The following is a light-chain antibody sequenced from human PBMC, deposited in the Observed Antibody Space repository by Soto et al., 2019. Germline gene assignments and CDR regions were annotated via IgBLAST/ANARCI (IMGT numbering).Light chain of an antibody. Sequence: SVLTQPPSASGTPGQRVTISCSGSSSNIGSNTVSWYQQVPGTAPKLLIYSNNQRPSGVPDRFSGSKSGTSASLATSGLQSEDEADYYCAARDDSLNPILLGNGTK. CDR2: SNN. V-gene: IGLV1-44*01. CDR3: AARDDSLNPIL. CDR1: SSNIGSNT. J-gene: IGLJ1*01.